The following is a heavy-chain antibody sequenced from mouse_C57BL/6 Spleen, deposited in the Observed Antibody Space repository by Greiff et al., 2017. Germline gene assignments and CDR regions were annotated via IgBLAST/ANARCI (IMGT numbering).Heavy chain of an antibody. J-gene: IGHJ1*03. D-gene: IGHD1-1*01. CDR1: GYTFTSYW. CDR3: ARGVVATGGYFDV. V-gene: IGHV1-7*01. Sequence: VQLQQSGAELAKPGASVKLSCKASGYTFTSYWMHWVKQRPGQGLEWIGYINPSSGYTKYNQKFKDKATLTADKSSSTAYMQLSSLTYEDSAVYYCARGVVATGGYFDVWGTGTTVTVSS. CDR2: INPSSGYT.